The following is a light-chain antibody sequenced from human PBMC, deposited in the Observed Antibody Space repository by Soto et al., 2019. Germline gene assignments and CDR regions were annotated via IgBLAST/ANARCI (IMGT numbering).Light chain of an antibody. V-gene: IGKV1-9*01. J-gene: IGKJ2*01. CDR1: QGISTY. CDR3: QQLNSYPIT. Sequence: DIQLTQSPSFLSASVGDRVTITCRASQGISTYVAWFQQKPGKAPNLLIYVASTLHGGVPSRFSGTGSGTEFTLTISSLQPEDFATYYCQQLNSYPITFGQGTKLEIK. CDR2: VAS.